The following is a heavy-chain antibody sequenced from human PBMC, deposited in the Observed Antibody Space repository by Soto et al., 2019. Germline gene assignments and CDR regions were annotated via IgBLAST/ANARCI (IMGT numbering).Heavy chain of an antibody. Sequence: SETLSLTCTVSGDSISTDYWSWIRQSPGKGLEWIGFIYYGGSTNYNPSLKSRVTISVDTPKNQFALKLSSVTAADTAVYYCAKNWNWGSLVHWGQGTLVTVS. V-gene: IGHV4-59*08. J-gene: IGHJ4*02. CDR2: IYYGGST. D-gene: IGHD7-27*01. CDR1: GDSISTDY. CDR3: AKNWNWGSLVH.